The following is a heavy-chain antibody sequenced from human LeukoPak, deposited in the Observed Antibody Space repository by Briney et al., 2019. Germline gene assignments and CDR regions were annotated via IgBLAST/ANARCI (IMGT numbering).Heavy chain of an antibody. CDR3: ARDQADYYDTSGYSH. V-gene: IGHV4-61*02. D-gene: IGHD3-22*01. CDR2: IYTSGST. J-gene: IGHJ4*02. CDR1: GGSISSGSYS. Sequence: SETLSLTCTVSGGSISSGSYSWNWIRQPAGKGLEWIVRIYTSGSTNYNPSLKSRVTISVDTSKDQFSLKLSSVTAADTAVYYCARDQADYYDTSGYSHWGQGTLVTVSS.